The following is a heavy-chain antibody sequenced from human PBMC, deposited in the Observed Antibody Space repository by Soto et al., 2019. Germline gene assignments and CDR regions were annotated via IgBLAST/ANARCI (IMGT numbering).Heavy chain of an antibody. D-gene: IGHD6-6*01. CDR3: ARGAAGAARPSYNWFDP. Sequence: QVQLVQSGAEVKKPGSSVKVSCKASGGTFSSYAISWVRQAPGQGLEWMGGIIPIFGTANYAQKFQGRVTITADESTSTAYMEPSSLRSEDTAVYYCARGAAGAARPSYNWFDPWGQGTLVTVSS. J-gene: IGHJ5*02. CDR2: IIPIFGTA. CDR1: GGTFSSYA. V-gene: IGHV1-69*01.